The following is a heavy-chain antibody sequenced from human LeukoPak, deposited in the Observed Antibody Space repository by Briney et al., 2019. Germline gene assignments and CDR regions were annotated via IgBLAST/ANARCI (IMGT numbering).Heavy chain of an antibody. CDR3: ARDTSSITMVRGVYGMDV. CDR2: INPSGGST. V-gene: IGHV1-46*01. CDR1: GYTFTSYY. J-gene: IGHJ6*02. Sequence: ASVKVSCKASGYTFTSYYMHWVRQAPGQGLEWMGIINPSGGSTSYAQKFQGRVTMTRDTSTSTVYMELSSLRSEDTAVYYCARDTSSITMVRGVYGMDVWGQGATVTVSS. D-gene: IGHD3-10*01.